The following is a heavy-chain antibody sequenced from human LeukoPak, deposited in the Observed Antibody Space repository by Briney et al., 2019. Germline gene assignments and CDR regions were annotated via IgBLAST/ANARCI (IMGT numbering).Heavy chain of an antibody. CDR3: ATDQDYYGSGSYTDY. J-gene: IGHJ4*02. CDR1: GYTLTELS. V-gene: IGHV1-24*01. Sequence: ASVKVSCKVSGYTLTELSMHWVRQAPGKGLEWMGGFDPEDGETIYAQKFQGRVTMTEDTSTDTAYMELSSLRSEDAAVYYCATDQDYYGSGSYTDYWGQGTLVTVSS. D-gene: IGHD3-10*01. CDR2: FDPEDGET.